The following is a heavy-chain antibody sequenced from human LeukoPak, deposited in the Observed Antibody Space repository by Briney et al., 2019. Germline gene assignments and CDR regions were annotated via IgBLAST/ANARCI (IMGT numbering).Heavy chain of an antibody. J-gene: IGHJ5*02. CDR2: IKQDGSEK. CDR3: ARGGAYSSSWYGALDWFDP. Sequence: GGSLRLSCAASGFTFSSYGMHWVRQAPGKGLEWVANIKQDGSEKYYVDSVKGRFTISRDNAKNSLYLQMNSLRAEDTAVYYCARGGAYSSSWYGALDWFDPWGQGTLVTVSS. D-gene: IGHD6-13*01. CDR1: GFTFSSYG. V-gene: IGHV3-7*03.